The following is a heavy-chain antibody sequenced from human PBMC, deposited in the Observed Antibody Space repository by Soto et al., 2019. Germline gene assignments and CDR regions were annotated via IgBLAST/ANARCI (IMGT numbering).Heavy chain of an antibody. J-gene: IGHJ5*02. CDR2: INHSGST. V-gene: IGHV4-34*01. D-gene: IGHD6-13*01. CDR1: GGSFSGYY. Sequence: QVQLQQWGAGLLKPSETLSLTCAVYGGSFSGYYWSWIRQPPGKGLAWIGEINHSGSTNYNPSLKSRVTISVDTSKNQYSLKLSSVTAADTAVYYCARAGIAAAGRWFDPWGQGTLVTVSS. CDR3: ARAGIAAAGRWFDP.